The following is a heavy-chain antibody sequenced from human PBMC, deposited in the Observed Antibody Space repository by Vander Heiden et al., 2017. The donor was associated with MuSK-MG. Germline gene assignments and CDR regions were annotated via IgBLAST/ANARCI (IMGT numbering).Heavy chain of an antibody. Sequence: QVQPQQWGAAPLKPSETLSLTCAADGGSCGGYYWSWIRQPPGKGLEWIGEINHSGSTNYNPSLKGRVTISVDTSKSQFSLKLSSVTAADTAVYYCAGGKGVTGVWGKGTTVTVSS. J-gene: IGHJ6*04. CDR3: AGGKGVTGV. V-gene: IGHV4-34*01. D-gene: IGHD3-10*01. CDR1: GGSCGGYY. CDR2: INHSGST.